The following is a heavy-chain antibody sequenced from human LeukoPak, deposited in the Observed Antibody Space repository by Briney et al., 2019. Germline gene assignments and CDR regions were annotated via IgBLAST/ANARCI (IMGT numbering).Heavy chain of an antibody. CDR1: GFTFSTYA. J-gene: IGHJ4*02. Sequence: GRSLRLSCAASGFTFSTYAMTWVRQAPGKGLEWVSVISGSGGSTYYAYAVKGRFTISRDNSKNTLYLQMNSLRAEDTAVYYCAKMDPIVGASNFDYWGQGTLVTVSS. CDR2: ISGSGGST. V-gene: IGHV3-23*01. D-gene: IGHD1-26*01. CDR3: AKMDPIVGASNFDY.